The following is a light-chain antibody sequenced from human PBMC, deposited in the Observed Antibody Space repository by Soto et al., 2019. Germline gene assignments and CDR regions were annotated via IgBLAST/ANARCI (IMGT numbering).Light chain of an antibody. J-gene: IGKJ1*01. CDR2: GAS. V-gene: IGKV3-15*01. CDR3: QQYNNWPPWK. Sequence: EIVMTQSPATLSVSPGERATLSCRASQSVSSNLAWYQQKPGQAPRLLMYGASTRATGIPDRFSGSGSGTEFTLTISSLQSEDFAVYYCQQYNNWPPWKFGQGTKVEIK. CDR1: QSVSSN.